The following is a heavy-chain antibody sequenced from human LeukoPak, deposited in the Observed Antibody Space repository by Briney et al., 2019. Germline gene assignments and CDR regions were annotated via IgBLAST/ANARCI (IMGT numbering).Heavy chain of an antibody. J-gene: IGHJ6*03. Sequence: GASVKVSCKASGYTFTSYYMHWVRQAPGQGLEWMGIINPSGGSTSYAQKFQGRVTMTRDTSTSTVYMELSSLRSEDTAVYYCARARDTMVRGVSSTGYYMDVWGKGTTVTISS. D-gene: IGHD3-10*01. CDR2: INPSGGST. CDR1: GYTFTSYY. CDR3: ARARDTMVRGVSSTGYYMDV. V-gene: IGHV1-46*01.